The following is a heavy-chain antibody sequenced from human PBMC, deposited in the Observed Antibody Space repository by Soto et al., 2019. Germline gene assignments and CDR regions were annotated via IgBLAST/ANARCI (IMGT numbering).Heavy chain of an antibody. CDR3: ARDLWVAAADTEPYNWFDP. Sequence: QVQLQESGPGLVKPSETLSLTCTVSGGSISSYYWSWIRQPPGKGLEWIGYIYYSGSTNYNPSLKSRVTISVDTSKNQFSLKLSSVTAADTAVYYCARDLWVAAADTEPYNWFDPWGQGTLVTVSS. D-gene: IGHD6-13*01. J-gene: IGHJ5*02. V-gene: IGHV4-59*01. CDR2: IYYSGST. CDR1: GGSISSYY.